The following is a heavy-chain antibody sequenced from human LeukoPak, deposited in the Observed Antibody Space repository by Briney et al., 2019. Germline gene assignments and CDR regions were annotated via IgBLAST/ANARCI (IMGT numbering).Heavy chain of an antibody. J-gene: IGHJ4*02. CDR1: GITFNRYW. V-gene: IGHV3-74*01. CDR2: INFDGSVK. Sequence: GGSLRLSCVASGITFNRYWMHWVRQPPGKGLVWVASINFDGSVKTYADSVKGQFTIARDNAKNTLYVQMNSLTAEDSAVYYCATEGPHNFDYWGLGTLVTVSS. CDR3: ATEGPHNFDY.